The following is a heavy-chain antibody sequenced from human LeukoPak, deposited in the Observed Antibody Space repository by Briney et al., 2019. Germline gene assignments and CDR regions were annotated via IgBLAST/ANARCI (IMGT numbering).Heavy chain of an antibody. V-gene: IGHV3-7*01. D-gene: IGHD1-26*01. Sequence: GGSLRLSCAASGFTFSSYWMSWVRQAPGKGLEWVANIKQDGSEKYYVDSVKGRFTISRDNAKNSLYLQMNSLRAEDTAVYYCARRIVGPITEGDWFDPWGQGTLVTVSS. CDR3: ARRIVGPITEGDWFDP. CDR1: GFTFSSYW. CDR2: IKQDGSEK. J-gene: IGHJ5*02.